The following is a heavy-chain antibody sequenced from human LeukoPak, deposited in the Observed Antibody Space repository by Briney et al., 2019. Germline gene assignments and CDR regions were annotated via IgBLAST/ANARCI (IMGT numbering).Heavy chain of an antibody. CDR1: GFTFSSYA. V-gene: IGHV3-23*01. Sequence: PGGSLRLSCAASGFTFSSYAMSWVRQAPGKGLEWVSGISGSGGSTCYADPVKGRFTISRDNSRNTLYLQMNSPRAEDTAVYYCAILPGYSSGWYEVNYWGQGTLVTVSS. J-gene: IGHJ4*02. D-gene: IGHD6-13*01. CDR3: AILPGYSSGWYEVNY. CDR2: ISGSGGST.